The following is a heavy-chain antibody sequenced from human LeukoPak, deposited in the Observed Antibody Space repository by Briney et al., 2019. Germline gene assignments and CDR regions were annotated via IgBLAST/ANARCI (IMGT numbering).Heavy chain of an antibody. CDR3: ARTTVNYYYMDV. J-gene: IGHJ6*03. CDR2: ISSSSSTI. V-gene: IGHV3-48*01. D-gene: IGHD4-17*01. CDR1: GFTFSSFG. Sequence: GGSLRLSCAASGFTFSSFGINWVRQAPGKGLEWLSYISSSSSTIYYADSVKGRFTISRDNAKNSLYLQMNSLRAEDTAVYYCARTTVNYYYMDVWGKGTTVTISS.